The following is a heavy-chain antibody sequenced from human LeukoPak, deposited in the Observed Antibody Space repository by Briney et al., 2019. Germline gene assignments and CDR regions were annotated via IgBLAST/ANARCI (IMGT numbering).Heavy chain of an antibody. CDR2: ISSSSSYI. J-gene: IGHJ6*02. CDR3: ARDLGVDFEGMKNYYYGMDV. V-gene: IGHV3-21*01. CDR1: GFTFSSYS. D-gene: IGHD3-9*01. Sequence: PGGSLRLSCAASGFTFSSYSMNWVRQAPGKGLEWVSSISSSSSYIYYADSVKGRFTISRDNAKNSLYLQMNSLRAEDTAVYYCARDLGVDFEGMKNYYYGMDVWGQGTTVTVSS.